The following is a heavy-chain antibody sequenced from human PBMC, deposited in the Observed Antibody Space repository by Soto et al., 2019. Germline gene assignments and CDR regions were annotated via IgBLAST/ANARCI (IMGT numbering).Heavy chain of an antibody. Sequence: ASVKVSCKASGYTFTSYYMHWVRQAPGQGLEWMGIINPSGGSTSYAQKFQGRVTMTRDTSTSTVYMELSSLRSEDTAVYYCARGNLLGESLFYSFAYGGKGTLVTVSS. CDR3: ARGNLLGESLFYSFAY. V-gene: IGHV1-46*03. D-gene: IGHD3-16*01. CDR1: GYTFTSYY. CDR2: INPSGGST. J-gene: IGHJ4*02.